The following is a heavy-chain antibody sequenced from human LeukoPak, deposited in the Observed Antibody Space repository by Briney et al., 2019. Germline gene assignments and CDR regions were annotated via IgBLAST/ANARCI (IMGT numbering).Heavy chain of an antibody. D-gene: IGHD3-22*01. Sequence: SETLSLTCTVSGGSISSGGYYWSWIRQHPGKGLEWIGYIYYSGSTYYDPSLKSRVTISVDTSKNQFSLKLSSVTAADTAVYYCARAPYYYDSSGPWGMDVWGQGTTVTVSS. J-gene: IGHJ6*02. CDR2: IYYSGST. V-gene: IGHV4-31*03. CDR1: GGSISSGGYY. CDR3: ARAPYYYDSSGPWGMDV.